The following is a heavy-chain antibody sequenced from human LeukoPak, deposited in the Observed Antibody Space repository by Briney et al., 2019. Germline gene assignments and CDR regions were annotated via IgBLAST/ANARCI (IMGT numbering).Heavy chain of an antibody. V-gene: IGHV4-34*01. J-gene: IGHJ3*02. Sequence: SETLSLTCAVYGGSFSGYYWSWIRQPPGKGLEWIGEINHSGSTIYNPSLKSRVTISVDTSKNQFSLKLSSVTAADTAVYYCARVAYYYDSSGYHDAFDIWGQGTMVTVSS. D-gene: IGHD3-22*01. CDR2: INHSGST. CDR3: ARVAYYYDSSGYHDAFDI. CDR1: GGSFSGYY.